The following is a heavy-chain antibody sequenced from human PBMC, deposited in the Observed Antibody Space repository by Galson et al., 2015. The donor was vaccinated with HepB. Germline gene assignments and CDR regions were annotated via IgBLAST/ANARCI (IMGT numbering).Heavy chain of an antibody. Sequence: SLRLSCAASGVTFTTQTVSWVRQAPGEGLDWVSAISGDGTVRNYADSVKGRFTVSRDNSKNTLYLQMNSLRAEDTAVYYCAKIPEGYCSSTSCYSWYFDLWGRGTLVTVSS. V-gene: IGHV3-23*01. CDR3: AKIPEGYCSSTSCYSWYFDL. J-gene: IGHJ2*01. D-gene: IGHD2-2*01. CDR2: ISGDGTVR. CDR1: GVTFTTQT.